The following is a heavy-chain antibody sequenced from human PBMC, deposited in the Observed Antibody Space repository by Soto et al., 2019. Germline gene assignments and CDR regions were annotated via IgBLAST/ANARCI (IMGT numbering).Heavy chain of an antibody. Sequence: PSETLSLTCTVSGGSISSSSYYWGWIRQPPGKGLEWIGSIYYSGSTYYNPSLKSRVTISVDTSKNQFSLKLSSVTAADTAVYYCARQRIAARLMGWLDPWGQGTRVTV. CDR1: GGSISSSSYY. D-gene: IGHD6-6*01. CDR3: ARQRIAARLMGWLDP. V-gene: IGHV4-39*01. J-gene: IGHJ5*02. CDR2: IYYSGST.